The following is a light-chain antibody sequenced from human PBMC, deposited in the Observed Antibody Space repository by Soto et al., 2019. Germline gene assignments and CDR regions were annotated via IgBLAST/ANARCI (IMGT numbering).Light chain of an antibody. CDR3: QHYGNSPPDT. CDR2: GTS. J-gene: IGKJ2*01. V-gene: IGKV3-20*01. Sequence: EVVLTQSPGPLSLSLGERATLSCRASKIVSYVAWYHQKPGQSPRLLIYGTSNRAAGIPDRFSASGSGTDFSLTVSRLEPEDFGVYYCQHYGNSPPDTFGPGTKLEIK. CDR1: KIVSY.